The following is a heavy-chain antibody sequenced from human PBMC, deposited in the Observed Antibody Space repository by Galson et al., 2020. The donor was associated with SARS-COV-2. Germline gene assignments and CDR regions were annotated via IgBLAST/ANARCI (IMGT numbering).Heavy chain of an antibody. CDR3: ARGDMGNDYFDY. V-gene: IGHV3-74*01. D-gene: IGHD7-27*01. CDR1: GFTFSSYW. Sequence: GGSLRLSCAASGFTFSSYWMHWVRQAPGKGLVWVSRIYSEGKSTSYADSVKGRFTISGDNAKNTLYLQMNSLRAEDKAVYYCARGDMGNDYFDYWGQGTLVTVSS. J-gene: IGHJ4*02. CDR2: IYSEGKST.